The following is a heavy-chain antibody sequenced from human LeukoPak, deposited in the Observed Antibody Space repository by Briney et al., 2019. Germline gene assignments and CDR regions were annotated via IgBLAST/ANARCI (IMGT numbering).Heavy chain of an antibody. J-gene: IGHJ4*02. CDR2: ISSSGSTI. CDR1: GFTFSSYE. Sequence: PGGSLRLSCAASGFTFSSYEMNWVRQAPGKGQEWVSYISSSGSTIYYADSVKGRFTISRDNAKNSLYLQMNSLRAEDTAVYYCARGSGVLVDPFDYWGQGTLVTVSS. D-gene: IGHD3-10*01. CDR3: ARGSGVLVDPFDY. V-gene: IGHV3-48*03.